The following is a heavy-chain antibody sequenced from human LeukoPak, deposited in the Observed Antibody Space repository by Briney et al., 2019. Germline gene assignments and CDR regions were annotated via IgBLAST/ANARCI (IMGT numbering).Heavy chain of an antibody. D-gene: IGHD3-22*01. CDR1: GFTFSSYW. V-gene: IGHV3-7*03. Sequence: GGSLRLSCAASGFTFSSYWMSWVRQAPGKGLEWVANIEQDGSEKSYVDSVKGRFTISRDNAKNSLYLQMDSLRAEDTAVYYCARGPYYSRVEAYFDYWGQGTLVAVSS. CDR2: IEQDGSEK. CDR3: ARGPYYSRVEAYFDY. J-gene: IGHJ4*02.